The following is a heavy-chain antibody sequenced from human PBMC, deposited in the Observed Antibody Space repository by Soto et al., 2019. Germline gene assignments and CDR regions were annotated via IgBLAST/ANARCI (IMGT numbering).Heavy chain of an antibody. D-gene: IGHD5-12*01. V-gene: IGHV4-39*02. CDR1: GGSISGSSCY. J-gene: IGHJ6*02. CDR2: VYYNGNT. Sequence: SETLSLTCTVSGGSISGSSCYWGWIRQPPGKGLEWIGSVYYNGNTYYDPSLKSRVTISVDTSRNQFSLKLSSVTAADTAVYYCARECTVATIGGGMDVWGQGTTVTVSS. CDR3: ARECTVATIGGGMDV.